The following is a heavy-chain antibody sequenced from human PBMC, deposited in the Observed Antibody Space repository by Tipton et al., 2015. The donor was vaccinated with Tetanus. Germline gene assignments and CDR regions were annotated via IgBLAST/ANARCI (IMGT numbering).Heavy chain of an antibody. CDR2: IYYSGST. CDR3: ARHRVGNYYDSSGYYRSDCFDD. V-gene: IGHV4-39*01. D-gene: IGHD3-22*01. J-gene: IGHJ4*02. Sequence: TLSLTCTVSGGSISSSSYYWGWIRQPPGKGLEWIGSIYYSGSTYYNPSLKSRVTISVDTSKNQFSLKLSSVTAADTAVYYCARHRVGNYYDSSGYYRSDCFDDWGQGTLVTVSS. CDR1: GGSISSSSYY.